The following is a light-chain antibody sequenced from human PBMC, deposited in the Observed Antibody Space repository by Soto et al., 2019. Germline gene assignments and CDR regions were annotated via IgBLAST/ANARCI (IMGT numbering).Light chain of an antibody. Sequence: DIQLTQSPSFLSASVGDRVTITCRASEDITNSLAWYHQKPGKTPKFLISTVSTLPCGVRSRFRGSGSGTEFTLTISDLLPEDFAAYYCQQFNSYPITFGQGTRLDI. CDR3: QQFNSYPIT. V-gene: IGKV1-9*01. CDR1: EDITNS. J-gene: IGKJ5*01. CDR2: TVS.